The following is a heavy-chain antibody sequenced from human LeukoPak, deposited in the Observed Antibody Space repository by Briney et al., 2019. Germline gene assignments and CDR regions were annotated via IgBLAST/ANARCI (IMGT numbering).Heavy chain of an antibody. V-gene: IGHV3-48*04. Sequence: GGSLRLSCAASGFTFSSYSMNWVRQAPGKGLEWVSYISSSGSTIDYADSVKGRFTISRDNAKNSLYLQMNSLRADDTAVYYCARLRGYSYGYADYWGQGTLVTVSS. CDR3: ARLRGYSYGYADY. CDR1: GFTFSSYS. J-gene: IGHJ4*02. CDR2: ISSSGSTI. D-gene: IGHD5-18*01.